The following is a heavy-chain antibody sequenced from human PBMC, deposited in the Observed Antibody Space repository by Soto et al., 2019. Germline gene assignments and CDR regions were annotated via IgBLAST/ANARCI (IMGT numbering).Heavy chain of an antibody. Sequence: VESLRLSCAASGLPFSSYEMNWVRQAPGKGLEWVSYISSSGSTIYYADSVKGRFTISRDNAKNSLYLQMNSLRAEDTAVYYCARDYVLLTYYGMDVWGQGTTVTVSS. CDR2: ISSSGSTI. J-gene: IGHJ6*02. D-gene: IGHD3-16*01. CDR1: GLPFSSYE. CDR3: ARDYVLLTYYGMDV. V-gene: IGHV3-48*03.